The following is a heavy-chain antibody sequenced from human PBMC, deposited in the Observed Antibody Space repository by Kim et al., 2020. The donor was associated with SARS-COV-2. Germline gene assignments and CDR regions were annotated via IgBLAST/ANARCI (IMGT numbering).Heavy chain of an antibody. D-gene: IGHD3-22*01. V-gene: IGHV3-48*02. J-gene: IGHJ4*02. CDR3: ARDKNWDSSGDYFQLDY. Sequence: SVKGQFAISRVNAKNALYLQINCLRDEDTAVYYCARDKNWDSSGDYFQLDYWGQGTLVTVSS.